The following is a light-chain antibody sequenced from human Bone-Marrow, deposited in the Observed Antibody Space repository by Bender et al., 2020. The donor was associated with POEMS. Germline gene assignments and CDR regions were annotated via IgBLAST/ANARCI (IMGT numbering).Light chain of an antibody. Sequence: QSALTQPASVSGSPGQSITISCTGSSSDVGSYDLVSWYQQYPGKAPKLIIYEAIKRPSGVSNRFSASKSGNTASLTISGLQAEDEADYYCCSYAGNNNMVFGGGTQLTVL. J-gene: IGLJ2*01. CDR2: EAI. V-gene: IGLV2-23*01. CDR3: CSYAGNNNMV. CDR1: SSDVGSYDL.